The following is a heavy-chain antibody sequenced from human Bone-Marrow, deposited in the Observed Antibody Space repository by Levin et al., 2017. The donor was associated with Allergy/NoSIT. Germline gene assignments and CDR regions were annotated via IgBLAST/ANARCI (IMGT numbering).Heavy chain of an antibody. J-gene: IGHJ3*02. CDR3: AKEGYGDYPRTFNM. Sequence: HTGGSLRLSCTASGFTFTNYAMSWVRQAPRKGLEWVSGISGSGGSTYYADSVKGRFTISRDSSKNTLFLQMNSLRAEDTAVYYCAKEGYGDYPRTFNMWGQGTVVTVSS. V-gene: IGHV3-23*01. CDR1: GFTFTNYA. CDR2: ISGSGGST. D-gene: IGHD4-17*01.